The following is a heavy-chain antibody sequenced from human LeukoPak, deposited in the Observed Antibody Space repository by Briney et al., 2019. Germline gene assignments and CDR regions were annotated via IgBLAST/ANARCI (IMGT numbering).Heavy chain of an antibody. CDR2: IKQDGSEK. J-gene: IGHJ6*04. D-gene: IGHD3-22*01. Sequence: PGGSLRLSCAASGFTFSNHWMSWVRQAPGKGLEWVANIKQDGSEKYYVDSVKGRFTIARDNAKNTLYLQMNSLRAEDTAVYYCAGPTAYYYDTCGLDVWGKGTTVTVSS. CDR3: AGPTAYYYDTCGLDV. CDR1: GFTFSNHW. V-gene: IGHV3-7*01.